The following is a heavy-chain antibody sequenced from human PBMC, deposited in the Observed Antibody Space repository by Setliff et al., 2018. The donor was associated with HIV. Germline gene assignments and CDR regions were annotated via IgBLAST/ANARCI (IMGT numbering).Heavy chain of an antibody. D-gene: IGHD6-6*01. Sequence: SETLSLTCSVSGASISSGSFYWGWIRQHPGKGLGWIGYIYYSGSTYYNPSLKSRVTILVDTSKNQFSLKLSSVTAADTAVYYCARLVSSSSKFDSWGQGTLVTVSS. CDR1: GASISSGSFY. J-gene: IGHJ4*02. CDR2: IYYSGST. CDR3: ARLVSSSSKFDS. V-gene: IGHV4-31*03.